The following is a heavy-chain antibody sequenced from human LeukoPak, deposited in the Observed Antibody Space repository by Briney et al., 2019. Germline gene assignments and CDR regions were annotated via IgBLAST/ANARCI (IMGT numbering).Heavy chain of an antibody. J-gene: IGHJ4*02. CDR2: VNPNSGDT. D-gene: IGHD2-2*01. Sequence: ASVKVSCKASGYTFTGNYMHWVRQAPGQGLEWMGWVNPNSGDTNYAQKFQGRVTMTRDTSISTACMELTRLTSDDTAMYYCARDRGTSCVDYWGQGTLVTVSS. V-gene: IGHV1-2*02. CDR1: GYTFTGNY. CDR3: ARDRGTSCVDY.